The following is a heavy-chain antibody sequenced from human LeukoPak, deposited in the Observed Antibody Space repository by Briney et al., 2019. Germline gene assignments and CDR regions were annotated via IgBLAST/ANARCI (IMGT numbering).Heavy chain of an antibody. CDR1: GFTFSSFG. CDR2: INYDGRDV. Sequence: GGSLRLSCAASGFTFSSFGMSWVRQAPGKGLEWVSYINYDGRDVYYADSVKGRFTTSRDNAKNSLYLQVSSLRDEDTAVYYCARDLYSYGRFDYWGQGTLVTISS. V-gene: IGHV3-48*02. D-gene: IGHD5-18*01. J-gene: IGHJ4*02. CDR3: ARDLYSYGRFDY.